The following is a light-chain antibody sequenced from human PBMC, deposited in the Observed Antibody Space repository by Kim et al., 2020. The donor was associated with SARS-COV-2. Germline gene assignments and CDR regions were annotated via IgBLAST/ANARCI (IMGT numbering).Light chain of an antibody. J-gene: IGLJ2*01. CDR1: SGHSTYA. V-gene: IGLV4-69*01. CDR2: VNSAGSH. CDR3: QTWGTRPLV. Sequence: QPVLTQSPSASASLGASVKLTCTLSSGHSTYAIAWHQQQPEKGPRFLMKVNSAGSHIKGDGIPDRFSGSSSGAERYLTISSLQYEDEADYYCQTWGTRPLVFGAGTQLTVL.